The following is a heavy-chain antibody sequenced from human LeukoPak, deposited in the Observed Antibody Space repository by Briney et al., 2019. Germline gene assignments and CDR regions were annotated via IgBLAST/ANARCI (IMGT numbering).Heavy chain of an antibody. CDR3: ARALPYSSQGID. CDR2: ITSDGSST. Sequence: PGGSLTLSCAASGFTFSSYGMHWVRQAPRGGLVWVSRITSDGSSTNYAGSVKGRLTISSDNAKDTLYLQMNSLRAGDTAVYYCARALPYSSQGIDWGQGTLVTV. V-gene: IGHV3-74*01. J-gene: IGHJ4*02. CDR1: GFTFSSYG. D-gene: IGHD2-21*01.